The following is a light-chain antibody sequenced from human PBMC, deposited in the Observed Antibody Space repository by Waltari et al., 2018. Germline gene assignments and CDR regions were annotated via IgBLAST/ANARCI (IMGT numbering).Light chain of an antibody. J-gene: IGKJ2*01. CDR1: QSVVFSSNNKKY. CDR3: QQCYTFPYT. Sequence: DIVLTQSPDSLAVSLGERATINCKSSQSVVFSSNNKKYLAWYQQKPGQPPKLLITWASTRESGVPDRFCGSGSWTDFTLTSSSLQAEDVAVYYCQQCYTFPYTFGQGTKLEIK. V-gene: IGKV4-1*01. CDR2: WAS.